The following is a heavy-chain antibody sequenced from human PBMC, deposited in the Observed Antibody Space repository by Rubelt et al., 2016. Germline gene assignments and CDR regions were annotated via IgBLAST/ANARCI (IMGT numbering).Heavy chain of an antibody. CDR1: GFTFSSYE. CDR2: ISSSGSTI. CDR3: ARSDIVATITDY. D-gene: IGHD5-12*01. Sequence: EVQLVESGGGLVQPGGSLRLSCAASGFTFSSYEMNWVRPAPGKGLEWVSYISSSGSTIYDADSVKGRFNISRDNAKNSLYLQMNGLRAEDTAVYYCARSDIVATITDYWGQGTLVTVSS. J-gene: IGHJ4*02. V-gene: IGHV3-48*03.